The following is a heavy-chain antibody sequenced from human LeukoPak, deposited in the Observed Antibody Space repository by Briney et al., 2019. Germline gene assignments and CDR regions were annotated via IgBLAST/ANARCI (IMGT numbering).Heavy chain of an antibody. D-gene: IGHD2-21*01. Sequence: GGSLRPSCAASGFTFSSYAMSWVRQAPGKGLEWVSAISGSGGSTYYADSVKGRFTISRDNSKNTLYLQMNSLRAEDTAVYYCAKGAYCGGDCSIYFDYWGQGTLVTVSS. CDR1: GFTFSSYA. CDR3: AKGAYCGGDCSIYFDY. CDR2: ISGSGGST. V-gene: IGHV3-23*01. J-gene: IGHJ4*02.